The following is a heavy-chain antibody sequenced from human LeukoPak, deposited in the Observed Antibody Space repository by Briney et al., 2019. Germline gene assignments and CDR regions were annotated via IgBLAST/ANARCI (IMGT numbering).Heavy chain of an antibody. D-gene: IGHD1-7*01. CDR3: AKGCSTGTTCYMIDY. V-gene: IGHV3-30*18. J-gene: IGHJ4*02. CDR2: ISNDGSNK. Sequence: PGSSLRLSCAASGFTLSSYGMHWVRQAPGKGLEWVAVISNDGSNKNYADSVKGRFTISRDNSKNTLYLQMSTLRAEDTALYYCAKGCSTGTTCYMIDYWGQGTLVTVSS. CDR1: GFTLSSYG.